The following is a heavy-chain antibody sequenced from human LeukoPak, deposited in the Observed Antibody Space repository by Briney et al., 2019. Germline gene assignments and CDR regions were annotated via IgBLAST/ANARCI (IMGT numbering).Heavy chain of an antibody. V-gene: IGHV4-39*01. CDR1: GASITTYY. CDR3: ARHEGSWNEDY. CDR2: IYYSGST. D-gene: IGHD3-10*01. Sequence: SETLSLTCTVSGASITTYYWGWIRQPPGKGLEWIGSIYYSGSTYYKSSLKSRVTISVDTSKNQFSLKLSSVTAADTAVYYCARHEGSWNEDYWGQGTLVTVSS. J-gene: IGHJ4*02.